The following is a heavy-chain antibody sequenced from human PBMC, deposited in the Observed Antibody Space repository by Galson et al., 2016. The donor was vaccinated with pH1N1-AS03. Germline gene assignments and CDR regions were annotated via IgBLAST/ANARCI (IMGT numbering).Heavy chain of an antibody. CDR1: GFTFSTYG. D-gene: IGHD2-15*01. J-gene: IGHJ4*02. Sequence: SLRLSCAASGFTFSTYGMRWVRQAPGKGLEWISYITGGSDTIFYADSVRGRFTISRDNAKSSVVLQMNSLRPDDTAVYYCARGYCTGGSCYGQFDHWGQGTLVTVSS. CDR2: ITGGSDTI. V-gene: IGHV3-48*01. CDR3: ARGYCTGGSCYGQFDH.